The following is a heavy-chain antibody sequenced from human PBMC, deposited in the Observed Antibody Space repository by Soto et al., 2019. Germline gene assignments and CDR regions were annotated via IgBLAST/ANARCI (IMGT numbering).Heavy chain of an antibody. CDR2: ISSSSTI. Sequence: GGSLRLSGAASGVTFSSYSMNWVRQAPGKGLEWVSYISSSSTIYYADSVKGRFTISRDNSNNTLYLQMNSLRVEDTAVYYCAKRDQQCWGQGP. CDR3: AKRDQQC. CDR1: GVTFSSYS. J-gene: IGHJ4*02. D-gene: IGHD6-19*01. V-gene: IGHV3-48*01.